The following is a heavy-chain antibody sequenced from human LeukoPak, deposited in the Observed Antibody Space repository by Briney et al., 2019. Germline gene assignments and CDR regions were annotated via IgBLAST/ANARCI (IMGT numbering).Heavy chain of an antibody. CDR3: ANSDYGSGGSAFDY. CDR2: IYYSGST. CDR1: GGSISSGSYY. J-gene: IGHJ4*02. V-gene: IGHV4-61*10. Sequence: PSETLSLTCTVSGGSISSGSYYWTWIRQPAGKGLEWIGYIYYSGSTNYNPSLKSRVTISVDTSKNQFSLKLSSVTAADTAVYYCANSDYGSGGSAFDYWGQGTLVTVSS. D-gene: IGHD3-10*01.